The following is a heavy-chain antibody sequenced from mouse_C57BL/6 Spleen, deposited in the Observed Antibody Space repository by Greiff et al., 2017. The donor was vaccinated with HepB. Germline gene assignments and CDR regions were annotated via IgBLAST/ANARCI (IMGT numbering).Heavy chain of an antibody. CDR1: GFNIKDYY. CDR2: IDPEDGDT. D-gene: IGHD1-1*01. CDR3: TTADYYGSSHFDD. V-gene: IGHV14-1*01. J-gene: IGHJ2*01. Sequence: VQLQQSGAELVRPGASVKLSCTASGFNIKDYYMHWVKQRPEQGLEWIGRIDPEDGDTEYAPKFQGKATMTADTSSNTAYLQLSILTSEDTAVYYVTTADYYGSSHFDDWGQGTTLTVSS.